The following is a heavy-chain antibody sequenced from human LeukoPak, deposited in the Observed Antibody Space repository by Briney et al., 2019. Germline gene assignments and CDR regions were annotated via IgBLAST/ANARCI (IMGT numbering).Heavy chain of an antibody. V-gene: IGHV4-38-2*02. CDR2: FYHGGST. CDR1: GYSISTGYY. CDR3: ARSRGY. Sequence: SETLSLTCTVSGYSISTGYYWDWIRQPPGKGLEWIGTFYHGGSTYYNPSLKSRVTISVDTSKNQFSLKLSSVTAADTAVYYCARSRGYWGQGTLVTVSS. J-gene: IGHJ4*02.